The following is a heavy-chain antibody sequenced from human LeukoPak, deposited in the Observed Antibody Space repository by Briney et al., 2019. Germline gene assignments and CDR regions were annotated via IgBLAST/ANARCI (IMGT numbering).Heavy chain of an antibody. J-gene: IGHJ4*02. D-gene: IGHD6-19*01. CDR3: VKEGKAVTPFCDF. CDR2: ITGTADNT. CDR1: GFAFSTNV. Sequence: PGGSLRLSCVASGFAFSTNVMSWVRQAPGKGLECVAAITGTADNTYYADSVKGRFTISRDNSKNTLYLQMNSLRVDDTALYYCVKEGKAVTPFCDFWGQETLVTVSS. V-gene: IGHV3-23*01.